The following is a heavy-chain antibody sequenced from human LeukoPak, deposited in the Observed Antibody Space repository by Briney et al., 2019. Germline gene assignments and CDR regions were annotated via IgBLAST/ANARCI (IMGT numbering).Heavy chain of an antibody. Sequence: ASVKDSCKASGYTFTGYYMHWVRQAPGQGLEWMGWMNPNSGNTGYAQKFQGRVTMTRNTSISTAYMELSSLRSEDTAVYYCARAWGSGTLDPWGQGTLVTVSS. CDR3: ARAWGSGTLDP. J-gene: IGHJ5*02. D-gene: IGHD3-10*01. V-gene: IGHV1-8*02. CDR1: GYTFTGYY. CDR2: MNPNSGNT.